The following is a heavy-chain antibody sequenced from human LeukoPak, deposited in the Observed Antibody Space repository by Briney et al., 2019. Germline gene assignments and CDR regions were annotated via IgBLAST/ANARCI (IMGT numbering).Heavy chain of an antibody. J-gene: IGHJ4*02. CDR1: GGSISSYY. CDR2: IYTSGSN. Sequence: SETLSLTCTVSGGSISSYYWSWIRQPAGKGLEWIGRIYTSGSNNYHPSLKSPVTMSVDTSKNQCSLKLSSVTAADTAVYYCARKGAAYYFDYWGQGTLVTVSS. V-gene: IGHV4-4*07. CDR3: ARKGAAYYFDY. D-gene: IGHD1-26*01.